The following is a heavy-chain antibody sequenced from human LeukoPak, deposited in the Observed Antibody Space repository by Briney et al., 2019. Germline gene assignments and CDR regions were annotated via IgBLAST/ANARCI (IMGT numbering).Heavy chain of an antibody. V-gene: IGHV1-69*04. J-gene: IGHJ6*02. CDR1: GGTFSSYA. CDR3: ARPDGGTYYYYYGMDV. CDR2: IIPILGIA. Sequence: APVKVSCKASGGTFSSYAISWVRQAPGQGLEWMGRIIPILGIANYAQKFQGRVTITADKSTSTAYMELSSLRSEDTAVYYCARPDGGTYYYYYGMDVWGQGTTVTVSS. D-gene: IGHD4-23*01.